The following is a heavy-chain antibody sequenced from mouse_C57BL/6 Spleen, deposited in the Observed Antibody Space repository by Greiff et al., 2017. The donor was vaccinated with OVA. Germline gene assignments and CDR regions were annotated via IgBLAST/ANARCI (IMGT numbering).Heavy chain of an antibody. CDR2: IDPSDSYT. V-gene: IGHV1-50*01. Sequence: QVQLQQPGAELVKPGASVKLSCTASGYTFTSYWMQWVKQRPGQGLEWIGEIDPSDSYTNYNQKFKGKATLTVDTSSSTAYMQRSSLTSEDSAVYYCARRGIYLDYWGQGTTLTVSS. J-gene: IGHJ2*01. CDR1: GYTFTSYW. CDR3: ARRGIYLDY.